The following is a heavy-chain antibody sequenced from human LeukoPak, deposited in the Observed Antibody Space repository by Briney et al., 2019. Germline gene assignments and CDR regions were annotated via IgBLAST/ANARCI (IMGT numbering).Heavy chain of an antibody. V-gene: IGHV1-24*01. D-gene: IGHD3-22*01. CDR1: GYTLTELS. J-gene: IGHJ4*02. CDR2: FDPEDGET. CDR3: ATEGFYYDSSGYPVRYFDY. Sequence: ASVKVSCKVSGYTLTELSMHWVRQAPGKGLEWMGGFDPEDGETIYAQKFQGRVTMTEDTSTDTAYMELSSLRSEDTAVYYCATEGFYYDSSGYPVRYFDYWGRGTLVTVSS.